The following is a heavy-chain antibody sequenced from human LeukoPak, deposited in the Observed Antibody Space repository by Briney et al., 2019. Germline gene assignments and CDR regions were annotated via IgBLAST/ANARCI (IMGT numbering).Heavy chain of an antibody. CDR2: TLLIFGTA. Sequence: AVKVSCKASGGTFSSYTISWVRQTPGQGLEWMGRTLLIFGTANYAQKFQGRVTITADESTSTAYMELSSLRSEDTAVYYCARDPPKHETTQLWWDDAFDIWGQGTMVTVSS. D-gene: IGHD5-18*01. V-gene: IGHV1-69*13. CDR1: GGTFSSYT. J-gene: IGHJ3*02. CDR3: ARDPPKHETTQLWWDDAFDI.